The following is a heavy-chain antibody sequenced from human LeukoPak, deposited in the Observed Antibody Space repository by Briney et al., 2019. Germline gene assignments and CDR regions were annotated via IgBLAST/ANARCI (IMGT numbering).Heavy chain of an antibody. CDR2: ISSSGSTI. D-gene: IGHD3-10*01. CDR3: ARWGDRGVINIPLDY. Sequence: GGSLRLSCAASGFTFSDYYMSWIRQAPGKGLEWVSYISSSGSTIYYADSVKGRFTISRDNAKNSLYLQMNSLRTEDTAVYYCARWGDRGVINIPLDYWGQGTLVTVSS. J-gene: IGHJ4*02. CDR1: GFTFSDYY. V-gene: IGHV3-11*01.